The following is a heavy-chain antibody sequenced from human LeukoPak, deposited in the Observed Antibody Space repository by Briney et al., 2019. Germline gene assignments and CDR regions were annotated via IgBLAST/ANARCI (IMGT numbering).Heavy chain of an antibody. CDR2: ISHSAAET. V-gene: IGHV3-23*01. D-gene: IGHD2-2*03. CDR1: GFSFSDYT. CDR3: ATEDGYCSSTSCDRPDY. J-gene: IGHJ4*02. Sequence: GGSLRLSCAASGFSFSDYTMNWVRQAPGKGLEWVSAISHSAAETFYADSVKGRFSISRDNSKNTLHLQMNSLRAEDTAVYYCATEDGYCSSTSCDRPDYWGQGTLVTVSS.